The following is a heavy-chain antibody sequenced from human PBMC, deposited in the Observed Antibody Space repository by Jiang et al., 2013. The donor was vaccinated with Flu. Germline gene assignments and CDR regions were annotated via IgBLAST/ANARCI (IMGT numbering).Heavy chain of an antibody. D-gene: IGHD3-22*01. V-gene: IGHV1-18*01. J-gene: IGHJ3*02. CDR2: ISAYKGKT. CDR1: GYTFSNYG. CDR3: ARDRRDYYYDSSGYYYGSFGI. Sequence: GAEVKKPGSSVKVSCKASGYTFSNYGINWVRQAPGQGLEWMGWISAYKGKTNYAQKFQGRVTMTTDTSTSTAYMELRSLRSDDTAVFYCARDRRDYYYDSSGYYYGSFGIWGQGTKVTVSS.